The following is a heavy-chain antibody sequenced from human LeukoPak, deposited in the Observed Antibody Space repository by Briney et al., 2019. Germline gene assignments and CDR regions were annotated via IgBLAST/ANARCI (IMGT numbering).Heavy chain of an antibody. Sequence: ASVKVSCKASGYTFTSYYMHWVRQAPGQGLEWMGIINPSGGSTSYAQKFQGSVTMTRDTSTSTVYMELSSLRSEDTAVYYCARGPLVPSGDYYFDYWGQGTLVTVSS. V-gene: IGHV1-46*01. D-gene: IGHD6-13*01. CDR3: ARGPLVPSGDYYFDY. CDR1: GYTFTSYY. J-gene: IGHJ4*02. CDR2: INPSGGST.